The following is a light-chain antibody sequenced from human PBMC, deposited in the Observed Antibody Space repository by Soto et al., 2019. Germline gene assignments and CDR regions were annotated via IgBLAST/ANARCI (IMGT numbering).Light chain of an antibody. Sequence: IMLTQSPGTLSLSPGERATLSSRASQSISKNLAWYQQKPGQAPRLLIYGASTRATGIPARFSGSGSGTEFTLTISSLQSDDFATYYCQQYNSYAWTFGQGTKVDIK. V-gene: IGKV3-15*01. J-gene: IGKJ1*01. CDR2: GAS. CDR3: QQYNSYAWT. CDR1: QSISKN.